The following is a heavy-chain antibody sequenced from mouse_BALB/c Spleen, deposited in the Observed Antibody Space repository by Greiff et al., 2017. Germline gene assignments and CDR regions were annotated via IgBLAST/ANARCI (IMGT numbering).Heavy chain of an antibody. J-gene: IGHJ3*01. CDR3: ARVDYDGSWFAY. CDR2: ISSGGST. V-gene: IGHV5-6-5*01. D-gene: IGHD2-4*01. CDR1: GFTFSSYA. Sequence: DVMLVESGGGLVKPGGSLKLSCAASGFTFSSYAMSWVRQTPEKRLEWVASISSGGSTYYPDSVKGRFTISRDNARNILYLQMSSLRSEDTAMYYCARVDYDGSWFAYWGQGTLVTVSA.